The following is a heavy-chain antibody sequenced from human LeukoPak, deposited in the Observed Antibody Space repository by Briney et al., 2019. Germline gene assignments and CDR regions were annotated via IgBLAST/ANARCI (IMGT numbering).Heavy chain of an antibody. V-gene: IGHV4-39*07. CDR1: GGSISSSSYY. CDR2: IYYSGST. J-gene: IGHJ4*02. Sequence: SETLSLTCTVSGGSISSSSYYWGWIRQPPGKGLEWIGSIYYSGSTYYNPSLKSRVTISVDTSKNQFSLKLSSVTAADTAVYYCARDVTAAAGTGDRGFDYWGQGTLVTVSS. CDR3: ARDVTAAAGTGDRGFDY. D-gene: IGHD6-13*01.